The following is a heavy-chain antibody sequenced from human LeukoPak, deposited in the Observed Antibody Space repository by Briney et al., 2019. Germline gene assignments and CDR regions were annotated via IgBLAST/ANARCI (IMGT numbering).Heavy chain of an antibody. J-gene: IGHJ6*02. Sequence: SETLSLTCAVYGGSFSGYYWSWIRQPPGKGLEWIGEINHSGSTNYNPSLKSRVTISVDTSKNQFSLKLSSVSAADTAVYYCARVSGCSGGSCYLGYYYYGMDVWGQGTTVTVSS. CDR2: INHSGST. CDR3: ARVSGCSGGSCYLGYYYYGMDV. V-gene: IGHV4-34*01. CDR1: GGSFSGYY. D-gene: IGHD2-15*01.